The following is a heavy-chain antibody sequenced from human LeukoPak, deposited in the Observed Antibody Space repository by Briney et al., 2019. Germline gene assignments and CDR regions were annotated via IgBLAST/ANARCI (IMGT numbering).Heavy chain of an antibody. D-gene: IGHD1-7*01. CDR3: ATLKGGDWNYVTSNYYYYYMDV. Sequence: ASVKVSCKVSGYTLTELPMHWVRQAPGKGLEWMGGFDPEDGETIYAQKFQGRVTMTEDTSTDTAYMELSSLRSEDTAVYYCATLKGGDWNYVTSNYYYYYMDVWGKGTTVTASS. CDR1: GYTLTELP. V-gene: IGHV1-24*01. J-gene: IGHJ6*03. CDR2: FDPEDGET.